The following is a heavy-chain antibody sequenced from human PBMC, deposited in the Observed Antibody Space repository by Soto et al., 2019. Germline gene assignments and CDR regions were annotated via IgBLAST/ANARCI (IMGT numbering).Heavy chain of an antibody. Sequence: SETLSLTCAVDDGYFGCYCGSWIRQHPGKGLEWIGDINHSGSTYYNPSLKSRVTISVDRSKNQFSLKLSSVTAADTAVYYCARGEDYYDSSGYTTNFYFDYWGQGTLVTVSS. CDR2: INHSGST. J-gene: IGHJ4*02. V-gene: IGHV4-34*01. D-gene: IGHD3-22*01. CDR1: DGYFGCYC. CDR3: ARGEDYYDSSGYTTNFYFDY.